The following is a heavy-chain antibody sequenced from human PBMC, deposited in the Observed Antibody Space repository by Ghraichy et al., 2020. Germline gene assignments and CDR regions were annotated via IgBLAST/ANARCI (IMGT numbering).Heavy chain of an antibody. CDR3: AKSLEAGQILYYLDS. D-gene: IGHD3-10*01. CDR2: ISPTGGTR. Sequence: GSLRLSCAASGFTFRTYAMYWVRQTPEKGLQWVSLISPTGGTRYHAHSVKGRFPISRDNSNNTLFLEMNSLRAEDTALYYCAKSLEAGQILYYLDSWGQGTLVTVSS. CDR1: GFTFRTYA. J-gene: IGHJ4*02. V-gene: IGHV3-23*01.